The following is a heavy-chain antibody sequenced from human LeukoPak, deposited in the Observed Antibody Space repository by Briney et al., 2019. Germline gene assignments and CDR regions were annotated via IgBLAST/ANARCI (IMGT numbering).Heavy chain of an antibody. CDR2: IIPIFGTA. CDR1: GGTLSSYA. J-gene: IGHJ4*02. V-gene: IGHV1-69*13. D-gene: IGHD6-19*01. CDR3: ARGYSSGWFPFDY. Sequence: SVKVSCKASGGTLSSYAISWVRQAPGQGLEWMGGIIPIFGTANYAQKFQGRVTITADESTSTAYMELSSLRSEDTAVYYCARGYSSGWFPFDYWGQGTRVTVYS.